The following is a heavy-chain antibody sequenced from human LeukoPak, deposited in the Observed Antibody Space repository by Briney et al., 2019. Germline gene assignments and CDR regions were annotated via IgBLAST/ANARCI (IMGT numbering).Heavy chain of an antibody. CDR3: ARVAGIAAAFDY. J-gene: IGHJ4*02. CDR1: GGTFSSYA. V-gene: IGHV1-69*05. Sequence: ASVKVSCKASGGTFSSYAISWVRQAPGQGLEWMGRIIPIFGTANYAQKFQGRVTITTDESTSTAYMELSSLSSEDTAVYYCARVAGIAAAFDYWGQGTLVTVSS. CDR2: IIPIFGTA. D-gene: IGHD6-13*01.